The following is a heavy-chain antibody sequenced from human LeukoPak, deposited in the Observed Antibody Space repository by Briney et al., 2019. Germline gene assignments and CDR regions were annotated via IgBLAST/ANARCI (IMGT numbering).Heavy chain of an antibody. J-gene: IGHJ4*02. CDR3: AKQAYYDFWSGYYTGNYFDY. V-gene: IGHV3-23*01. D-gene: IGHD3-3*01. Sequence: GGSLRLSCAASGFTFSSYAMSWVRQAPGKRLEWVSSFSGSGGTTYYADSVKGRFTISRDNSKNTLFLQMNSLRAEDTAVYYCAKQAYYDFWSGYYTGNYFDYWGQGTLVTVSS. CDR1: GFTFSSYA. CDR2: FSGSGGTT.